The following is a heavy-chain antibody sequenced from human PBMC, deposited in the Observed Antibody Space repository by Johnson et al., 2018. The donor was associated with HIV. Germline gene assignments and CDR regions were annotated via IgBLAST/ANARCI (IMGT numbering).Heavy chain of an antibody. CDR2: ISWNSGSI. Sequence: VQLVESGGGLVQPGRSLRLSCAASGFTFDDYAMHWVRQAPGKGLEWVSGISWNSGSIGYADSVKGRFTISRDNAKNSLYLQMNSLRAEDTAVYYCARDSASGQQLVNSDAFDIWGQGTMVTVSS. J-gene: IGHJ3*02. V-gene: IGHV3-9*01. D-gene: IGHD6-13*01. CDR3: ARDSASGQQLVNSDAFDI. CDR1: GFTFDDYA.